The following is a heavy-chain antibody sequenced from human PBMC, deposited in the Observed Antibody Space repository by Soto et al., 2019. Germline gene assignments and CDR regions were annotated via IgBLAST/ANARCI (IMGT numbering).Heavy chain of an antibody. CDR3: ARGPKSRGVYGMDV. D-gene: IGHD2-8*02. CDR1: GFTVSSNY. CDR2: IYSGGST. V-gene: IGHV3-53*01. Sequence: GGSLRLSCAASGFTVSSNYMSWVRQAPGKGLEWVSVIYSGGSTYYADSVKGRFTISRDNSKNTLYLQMNSLRAEDTAVYYCARGPKSRGVYGMDVWGQGTTVTAP. J-gene: IGHJ6*02.